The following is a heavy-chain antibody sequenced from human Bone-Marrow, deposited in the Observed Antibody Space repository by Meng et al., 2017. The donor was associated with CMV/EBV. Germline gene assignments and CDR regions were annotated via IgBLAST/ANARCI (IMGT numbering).Heavy chain of an antibody. CDR1: GFTFSSYS. J-gene: IGHJ6*02. Sequence: GASRKISCASSGFTFSSYSMDWVRQAPGKGLEWGSPRSSSSSNRYYADPEKGRFTIPRVNAKISLYLQMNSLRAEDTVVYYCARELGYCSSTSCHGGYGRDVWGQGTTVTVSS. CDR2: RSSSSSNR. D-gene: IGHD2-2*01. V-gene: IGHV3-21*01. CDR3: ARELGYCSSTSCHGGYGRDV.